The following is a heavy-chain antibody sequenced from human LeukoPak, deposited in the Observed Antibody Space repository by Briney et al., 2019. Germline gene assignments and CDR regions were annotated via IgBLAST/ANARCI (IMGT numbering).Heavy chain of an antibody. D-gene: IGHD1-1*01. CDR1: GGSISSYH. J-gene: IGHJ4*02. CDR3: AREVPGGRLDY. Sequence: PSETLSLTCTVPGGSISSYHWSWIRQPPGKGLEWIGYIYYSGSTNYNPSLKSRVTISVDTSKNQFSLNLSSVTAADTAVYYCAREVPGGRLDYWGQGTLVTVSS. V-gene: IGHV4-59*01. CDR2: IYYSGST.